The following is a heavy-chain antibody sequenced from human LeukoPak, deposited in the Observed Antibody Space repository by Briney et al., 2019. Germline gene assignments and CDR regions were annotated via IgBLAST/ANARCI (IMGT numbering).Heavy chain of an antibody. D-gene: IGHD3-22*01. CDR1: GFTFSSYA. CDR3: AKDRPNYYGSNGHYYRRDGDY. CDR2: ISGGGGAT. V-gene: IGHV3-23*01. Sequence: GGSLRLSCAASGFTFSSYAMSWVRQSTGKGLEWVSSISGGGGATYYSNSVKGRFTISRDNSRNTLYLQMNSLRAEDTAVYYCAKDRPNYYGSNGHYYRRDGDYWGQGTLVTVSS. J-gene: IGHJ4*02.